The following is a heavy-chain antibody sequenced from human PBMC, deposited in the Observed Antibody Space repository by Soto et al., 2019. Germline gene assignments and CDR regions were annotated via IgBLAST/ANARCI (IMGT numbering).Heavy chain of an antibody. Sequence: GGSLRLSCAASGFTFSSYWMSWVRQAPGKGLEWVSLINWDGASTYYADSVKGRFTISRDNSRNSLYLQMSSLRPEDTALYYCAKATTALDYWGQGTLVTVSS. CDR2: INWDGAST. J-gene: IGHJ4*02. CDR1: GFTFSSYW. CDR3: AKATTALDY. V-gene: IGHV3-43*01.